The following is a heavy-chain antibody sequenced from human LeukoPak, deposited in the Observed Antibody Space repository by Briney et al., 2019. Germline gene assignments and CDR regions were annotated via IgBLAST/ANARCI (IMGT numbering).Heavy chain of an antibody. J-gene: IGHJ4*02. CDR2: INSDGSST. D-gene: IGHD2/OR15-2a*01. V-gene: IGHV3-74*01. CDR1: GFTFSSYW. CDR3: AALPSMKQEGR. Sequence: GRSLRLSCAASGFTFSSYWMHWVRQAPGKGLVWVSRINSDGSSTSYADSVKGRFTISRDNAKNTLFLQMNSLRAEDTAVYYCAALPSMKQEGRWGQGTLVTVSS.